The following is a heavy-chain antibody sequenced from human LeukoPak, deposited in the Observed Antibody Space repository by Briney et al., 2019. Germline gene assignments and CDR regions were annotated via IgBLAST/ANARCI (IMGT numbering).Heavy chain of an antibody. D-gene: IGHD3-9*01. Sequence: ASVKVSCKASGYTFTGYYMHWVRQAPGNALEWMGWIIPNSGGTNYGQKFQGRGTMTRDTSISTAYMELSRLRSDDTAVYYCARGLRYFDWLLLQGELVVDPWGQGTLVTVSS. CDR2: IIPNSGGT. CDR3: ARGLRYFDWLLLQGELVVDP. CDR1: GYTFTGYY. V-gene: IGHV1-2*02. J-gene: IGHJ5*02.